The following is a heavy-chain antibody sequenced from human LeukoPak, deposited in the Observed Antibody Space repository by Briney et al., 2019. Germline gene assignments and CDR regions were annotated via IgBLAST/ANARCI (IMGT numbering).Heavy chain of an antibody. J-gene: IGHJ5*02. CDR2: IIPIFGTA. CDR3: ARARRGLDFRSGSNWFDP. CDR1: GGTFSSYA. V-gene: IGHV1-69*05. D-gene: IGHD3-3*01. Sequence: SVKVSCKASGGTFSSYAISWVRQAPGQGLEWMGGIIPIFGTANYAQKFQGRVTITTDESTSTAYMELSSLRSEDTAVYYCARARRGLDFRSGSNWFDPWGQGTLVTVSS.